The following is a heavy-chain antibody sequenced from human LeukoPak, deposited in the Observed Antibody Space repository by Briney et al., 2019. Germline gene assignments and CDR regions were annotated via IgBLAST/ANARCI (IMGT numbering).Heavy chain of an antibody. Sequence: GGSLRLSCAASGFNVIRNYMTWVRQAPGKGLEWVSVSYPGGNAYYADSVKGRFTTSKDNSKNTFFLEMISLRVEDTAVYYCARARDFDYWGQGTLVTVSS. CDR2: SYPGGNA. CDR3: ARARDFDY. J-gene: IGHJ4*02. CDR1: GFNVIRNY. V-gene: IGHV3-53*01.